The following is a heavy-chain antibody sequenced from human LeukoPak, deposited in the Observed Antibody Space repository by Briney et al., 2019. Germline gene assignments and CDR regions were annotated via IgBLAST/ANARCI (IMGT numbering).Heavy chain of an antibody. J-gene: IGHJ4*02. Sequence: GGSLRLSCATSGFTFNYYWMSWVRQAPGKGLEWVAIISQDGSEEYYVDSVRGRFTISRDNAKNSLYLQMNSLRAEDTAVYYCARAGSSGSVDYWGQGTLVTVSS. CDR3: ARAGSSGSVDY. CDR1: GFTFNYYW. CDR2: ISQDGSEE. V-gene: IGHV3-7*04. D-gene: IGHD6-19*01.